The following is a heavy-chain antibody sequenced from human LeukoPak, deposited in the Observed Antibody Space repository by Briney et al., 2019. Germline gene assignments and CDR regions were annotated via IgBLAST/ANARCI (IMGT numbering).Heavy chain of an antibody. V-gene: IGHV1-2*02. J-gene: IGHJ4*02. D-gene: IGHD3-16*02. Sequence: ASVKVSCKASGYTFTGYYMHWVRQAPGQGLEWMGWINPNSGGTNYAQKFQGRVTMTRDTSISTAYMELSRLSSVTAADTAVYYCARVGRWGVIETYLDYWGQGTLVTVSS. CDR2: INPNSGGT. CDR3: ARVGRWGVIETYLDY. CDR1: GYTFTGYY.